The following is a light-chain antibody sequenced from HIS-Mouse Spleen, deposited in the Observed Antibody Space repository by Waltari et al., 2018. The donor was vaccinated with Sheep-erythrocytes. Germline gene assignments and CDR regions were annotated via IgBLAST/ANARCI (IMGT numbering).Light chain of an antibody. Sequence: DIVMTQSPLSLPVTPGEPASISCRFSQSLLHSNGYNYLDWYLQKPGQSPQLLIYLGSNRASEVPDRFSGSGSGTDFTLKISRVEAEDVGVYYCMQALQTPAFGQGTKVEIK. J-gene: IGKJ1*01. V-gene: IGKV2-28*01. CDR3: MQALQTPA. CDR1: QSLLHSNGYNY. CDR2: LGS.